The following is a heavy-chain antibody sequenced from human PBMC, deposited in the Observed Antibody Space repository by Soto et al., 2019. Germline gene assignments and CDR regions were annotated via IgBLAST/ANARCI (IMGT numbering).Heavy chain of an antibody. CDR3: ASMIRDPVLSFDS. CDR1: GGSISSYY. D-gene: IGHD3-16*01. J-gene: IGHJ5*01. Sequence: QVQLQESGPGLVKPSETLSLTCTVSGGSISSYYWSWIRQPPGKGLEWIGFIFYSGSTSYNPSLKSRGTISIDTSEYQFSLKLNSVTAADTAVYYCASMIRDPVLSFDSWGQGTLVAVSS. CDR2: IFYSGST. V-gene: IGHV4-59*01.